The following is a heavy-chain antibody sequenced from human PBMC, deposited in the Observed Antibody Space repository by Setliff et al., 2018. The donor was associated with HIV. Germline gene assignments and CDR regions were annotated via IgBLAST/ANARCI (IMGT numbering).Heavy chain of an antibody. CDR3: ARTRSGGSSVYYYYYMDV. V-gene: IGHV1-8*01. CDR2: MNPDSGNT. J-gene: IGHJ6*03. CDR1: GYTSTSYD. D-gene: IGHD2-15*01. Sequence: ASVKVSCKASGYTSTSYDINWVRQATGHGLEWMGWMNPDSGNTGSAQNFQGRLTITWNTSISTAYMELGSLGFDDTAVYFCARTRSGGSSVYYYYYMDVWGQGTAVTVS.